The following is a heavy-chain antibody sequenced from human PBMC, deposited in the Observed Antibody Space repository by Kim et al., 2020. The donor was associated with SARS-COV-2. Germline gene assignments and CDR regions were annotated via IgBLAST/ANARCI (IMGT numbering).Heavy chain of an antibody. D-gene: IGHD6-13*01. Sequence: SVKVSCKASGGTFSSYAISWVRQAPGQGLEWMGGIIPIFGTANYAQKFQGRVTITADESTSTAYMELSSLRSEDTAVYYCAREKQQLVGNYYYGMDVWGQGTTVTVSS. CDR3: AREKQQLVGNYYYGMDV. V-gene: IGHV1-69*13. CDR2: IIPIFGTA. J-gene: IGHJ6*02. CDR1: GGTFSSYA.